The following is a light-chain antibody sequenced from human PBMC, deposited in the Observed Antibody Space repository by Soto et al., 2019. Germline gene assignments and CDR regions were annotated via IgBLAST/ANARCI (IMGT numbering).Light chain of an antibody. CDR3: QQRSNWPLT. Sequence: EIVLTQSPATLSLSPGERATLSCRASQSVSSYLAWYQKKPGQAPRLLIYDASNRATGIPARFSGSGYGTDFTLTISSLEPEDFAVYYCQQRSNWPLTFGGGTKVEIK. V-gene: IGKV3-11*01. CDR2: DAS. J-gene: IGKJ4*01. CDR1: QSVSSY.